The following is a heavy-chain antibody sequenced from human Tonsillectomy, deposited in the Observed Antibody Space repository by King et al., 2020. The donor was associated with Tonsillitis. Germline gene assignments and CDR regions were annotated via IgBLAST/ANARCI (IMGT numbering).Heavy chain of an antibody. CDR2: ITSSSSYT. J-gene: IGHJ4*02. V-gene: IGHV3-11*05. D-gene: IGHD5-18*01. Sequence: VQLVESGGGLVKPGGSVRLSCAASGFTFSDYYMSWIRQAPGKGLEWVSYITSSSSYTNYADSVEGRFTISRDNAKNSLYLQMNSLRAEDTAVYYCARCERDTAMVSDYWGQGTLVTVSS. CDR3: ARCERDTAMVSDY. CDR1: GFTFSDYY.